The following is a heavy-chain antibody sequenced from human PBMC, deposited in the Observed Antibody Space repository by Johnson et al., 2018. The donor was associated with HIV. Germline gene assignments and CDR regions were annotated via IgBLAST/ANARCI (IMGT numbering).Heavy chain of an antibody. Sequence: VQLVESGGGLVQPGGSLRLSCAASGFTFSSYGMHWVRQAPGKGLEWVAVIWYDGSNKYYADSVKGRFTISRDNSKNTLYLQMSSLRAEDTAVYYCAREGIYCTGGRCYVAAFDIWGQGTKVTVSS. J-gene: IGHJ3*02. V-gene: IGHV3-33*01. CDR1: GFTFSSYG. CDR2: IWYDGSNK. D-gene: IGHD2-15*01. CDR3: AREGIYCTGGRCYVAAFDI.